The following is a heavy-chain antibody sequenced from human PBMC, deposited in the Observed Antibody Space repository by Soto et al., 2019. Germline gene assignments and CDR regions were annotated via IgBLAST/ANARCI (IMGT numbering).Heavy chain of an antibody. CDR2: SSPYSGNT. D-gene: IGHD4-4*01. J-gene: IGHJ5*02. CDR1: GYTFTTYD. CDR3: SRERSGYSQKFDT. Sequence: ASVKVSCKASGYTFTTYDLSWVRQAPEQAPEWMGWSSPYSGNTKHAQKLQGRVTMTTDTSTNPAYAELRRLRSHDTAAYYCSRERSGYSQKFDTWGQGTLVKVSS. V-gene: IGHV1-18*01.